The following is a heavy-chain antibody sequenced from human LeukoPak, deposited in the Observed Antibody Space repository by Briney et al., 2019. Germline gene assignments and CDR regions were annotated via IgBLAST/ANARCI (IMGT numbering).Heavy chain of an antibody. CDR2: INPNGGGT. V-gene: IGHV1-2*02. CDR1: GYTFTGYY. Sequence: ASVKVSCKASGYTFTGYYMHWVRRAPGQGLEWMGWINPNGGGTNYAQKFQGRVTITRDTSISTAYMELSRLRSDDTAVYYCASGFWSGYYTEYYFDYWGQGTLVTVSS. J-gene: IGHJ4*02. CDR3: ASGFWSGYYTEYYFDY. D-gene: IGHD3-3*01.